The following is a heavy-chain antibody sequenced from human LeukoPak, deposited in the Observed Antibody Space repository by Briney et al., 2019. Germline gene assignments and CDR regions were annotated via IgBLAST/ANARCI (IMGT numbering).Heavy chain of an antibody. CDR2: IYYSGNT. Sequence: SETLSLTCTVSGGSISSSSYYWGWIRRPPGKGLEWIGSIYYSGNTYYNPSLKSRVTISVDTSKNQFSLKLSSVTATDTAIYYCAREILTGSTFDSWGQGTLVTVSS. D-gene: IGHD3-9*01. V-gene: IGHV4-39*02. J-gene: IGHJ4*02. CDR3: AREILTGSTFDS. CDR1: GGSISSSSYY.